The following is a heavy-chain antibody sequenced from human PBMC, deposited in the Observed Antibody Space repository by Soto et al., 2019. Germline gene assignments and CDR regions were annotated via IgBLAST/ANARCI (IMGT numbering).Heavy chain of an antibody. J-gene: IGHJ4*02. CDR2: ISSSSSAI. CDR3: ARGYCSGGSCPEVDY. D-gene: IGHD2-15*01. V-gene: IGHV3-48*02. CDR1: GFTFSSYN. Sequence: EVQLVESGGGLVQPGGSLRLSCAASGFTFSSYNMNWVRQAPGKGLEWVSYISSSSSAIYYADSVKGRFTISRDNAKNSLYLQMNSLRDEDTAVYSCARGYCSGGSCPEVDYWGQGTLVTVSS.